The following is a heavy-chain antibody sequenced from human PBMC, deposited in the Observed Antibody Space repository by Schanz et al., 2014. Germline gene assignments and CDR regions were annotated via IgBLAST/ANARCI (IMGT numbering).Heavy chain of an antibody. Sequence: QVQLVQSGSELKKPGASVNISCKASGYIFTNYVMNWVRQAPGQGLEWMGIINPSGGSTDYAQKFQGRVTMTRDTSTSTVYMELSSLRSEDTAVYYCARDRVYSYGLPADYWGQGTLVTVSS. D-gene: IGHD5-18*01. V-gene: IGHV1-46*01. CDR2: INPSGGST. CDR1: GYIFTNYV. CDR3: ARDRVYSYGLPADY. J-gene: IGHJ4*02.